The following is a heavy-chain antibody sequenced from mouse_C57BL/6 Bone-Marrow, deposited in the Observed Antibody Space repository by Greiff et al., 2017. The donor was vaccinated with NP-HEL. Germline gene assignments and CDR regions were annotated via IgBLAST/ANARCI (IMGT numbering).Heavy chain of an antibody. V-gene: IGHV1-75*01. CDR3: ACYYGSSYVALDY. CDR1: GYTFTDYY. J-gene: IGHJ4*01. CDR2: IFPGSGST. Sequence: QVQLKQSGPELVKPGASVKISCKASGYTFTDYYINWVKQRPGQGLEWIGWIFPGSGSTYYNEKFKGKATLTVDKSSSTAYMLLSSLTSEDYAVYFCACYYGSSYVALDYWGQGTSVTVSS. D-gene: IGHD1-1*01.